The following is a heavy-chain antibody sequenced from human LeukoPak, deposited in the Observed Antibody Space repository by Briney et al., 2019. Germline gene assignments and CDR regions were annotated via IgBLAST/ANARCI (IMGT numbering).Heavy chain of an antibody. D-gene: IGHD3-9*01. J-gene: IGHJ6*03. CDR1: GGFLSGYY. Sequence: SETLSLTCAVYGGFLSGYYWSWLRDPPGKGLEWIGEINHSGSTNYNPSLKSRVTISVDTCKNQFSLKLSSVTAADTAVYYCASNARDILTGYFYHYYYMDVWGKGTTVTVSS. V-gene: IGHV4-34*01. CDR2: INHSGST. CDR3: ASNARDILTGYFYHYYYMDV.